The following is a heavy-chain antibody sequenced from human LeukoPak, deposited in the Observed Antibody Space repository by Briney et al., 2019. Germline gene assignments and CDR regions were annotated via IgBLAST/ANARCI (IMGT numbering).Heavy chain of an antibody. J-gene: IGHJ4*02. Sequence: SETLSLTCTVSGGSIASSSNYWVWIRQPPGKGLEWIGNIYYSGITYYNPSLKSRVTISVDTSKNQFSLKLSSVTAADTAVYYCARTGSGSYDLFDYWGQGTLVTVS. CDR2: IYYSGIT. CDR3: ARTGSGSYDLFDY. CDR1: GGSIASSSNY. D-gene: IGHD3-10*01. V-gene: IGHV4-39*07.